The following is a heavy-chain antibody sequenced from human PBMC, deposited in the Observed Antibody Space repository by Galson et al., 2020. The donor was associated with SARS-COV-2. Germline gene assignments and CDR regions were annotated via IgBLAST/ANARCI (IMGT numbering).Heavy chain of an antibody. D-gene: IGHD3-3*01. V-gene: IGHV1-2*02. CDR1: GYTFTGYY. Sequence: ASVTVSCKASGYTFTGYYMHWVRQAPGQGLEWMGWINPNNGGTNYSQKFQGRVTMTRDTSISTAYMELSRLRSDDTAVYYCARDYDLRDYYYYGMDVWGQGTTVTVSS. J-gene: IGHJ6*02. CDR2: INPNNGGT. CDR3: ARDYDLRDYYYYGMDV.